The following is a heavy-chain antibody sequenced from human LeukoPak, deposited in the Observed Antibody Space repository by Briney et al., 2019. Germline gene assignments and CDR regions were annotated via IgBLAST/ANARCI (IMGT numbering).Heavy chain of an antibody. J-gene: IGHJ4*02. CDR2: ISGGGGST. Sequence: GGPLPHSCAGSGFTFSNFVVNWGRQTPGKGLEWVSRISGGGGSTYYADSVKGRFTISRDNSKNTLYLQMNSLRAEDTAVYYCAKDQSRGYDYVWGSYDYWGQGTLVTVSS. CDR3: AKDQSRGYDYVWGSYDY. CDR1: GFTFSNFV. V-gene: IGHV3-23*01. D-gene: IGHD3-16*01.